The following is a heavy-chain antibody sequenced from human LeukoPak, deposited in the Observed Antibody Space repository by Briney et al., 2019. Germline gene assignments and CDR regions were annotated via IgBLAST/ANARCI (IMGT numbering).Heavy chain of an antibody. CDR2: ISPYNGNT. CDR3: ARVDNGGFTWSLYYFDY. V-gene: IGHV1-18*01. D-gene: IGHD1-14*01. J-gene: IGHJ4*02. CDR1: GYSLISYG. Sequence: ASVKVSCKASGYSLISYGLYWVRQAPGQGLEWMGWISPYNGNTNYAQNLQGRVTMTTDTSTSTAYMELRSLRSDDTAVYYCARVDNGGFTWSLYYFDYWGQGTLVTVSS.